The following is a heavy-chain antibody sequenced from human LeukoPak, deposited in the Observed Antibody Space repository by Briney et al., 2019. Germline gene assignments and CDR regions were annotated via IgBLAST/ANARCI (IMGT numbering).Heavy chain of an antibody. CDR2: IYSDVRT. Sequence: PGGSLRLSCAASGFTVSTNYMSWVRQTPGKGLEWLSVIYSDVRTYYADSVKGRFTISRDNSKNMLYLQMNSLRAEDTAVYYCARTSGSFVGYLDYWGQGTLVTVSS. J-gene: IGHJ4*02. V-gene: IGHV3-66*02. D-gene: IGHD1-26*01. CDR3: ARTSGSFVGYLDY. CDR1: GFTVSTNY.